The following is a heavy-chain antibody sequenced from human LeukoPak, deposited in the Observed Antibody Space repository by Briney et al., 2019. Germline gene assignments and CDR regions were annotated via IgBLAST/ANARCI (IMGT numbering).Heavy chain of an antibody. J-gene: IGHJ5*02. D-gene: IGHD5-18*01. V-gene: IGHV4-61*02. CDR2: IYTSGST. CDR3: ARAKPGYSYGLDWFDP. Sequence: SQTLSLTCTVSGGSISSGSYYWSWLRQPAGTGLEWIGRIYTSGSTNYNPSLKSRVTISVDTSKNQFSLKLSSVTAADTAVYYCARAKPGYSYGLDWFDPWGQGTLVTVSS. CDR1: GGSISSGSYY.